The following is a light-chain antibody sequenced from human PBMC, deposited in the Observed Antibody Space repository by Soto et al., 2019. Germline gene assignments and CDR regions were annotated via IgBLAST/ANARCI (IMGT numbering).Light chain of an antibody. CDR1: SSDVGGYVY. J-gene: IGLJ2*01. CDR2: DVS. V-gene: IGLV2-14*03. Sequence: QSALTQPASVSGSPGQSITISCTGTSSDVGGYVYVSWYQHHPGKAPKLMIFDVSDRPSGLSNRFSASKSGNTASLTISGHEXXXXAXYYCSSYTSSNTFIFGGGTKLTVL. CDR3: SSYTSSNTFI.